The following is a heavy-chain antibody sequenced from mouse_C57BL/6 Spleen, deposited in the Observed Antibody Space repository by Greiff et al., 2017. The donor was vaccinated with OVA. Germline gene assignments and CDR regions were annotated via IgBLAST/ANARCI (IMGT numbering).Heavy chain of an antibody. CDR2: IYPGSGST. J-gene: IGHJ3*01. CDR1: GYTFTSYW. V-gene: IGHV1-55*01. CDR3: ARKSNYWFAY. D-gene: IGHD2-5*01. Sequence: QVQLQQPGAELVKPGASVKMSCKASGYTFTSYWITWVKQRPGHGLEWIGAIYPGSGSTNYNEKFKSKATLTVDTSSSTAYMQLSSLTSEDSAVYYCARKSNYWFAYWGQGTLVTVSA.